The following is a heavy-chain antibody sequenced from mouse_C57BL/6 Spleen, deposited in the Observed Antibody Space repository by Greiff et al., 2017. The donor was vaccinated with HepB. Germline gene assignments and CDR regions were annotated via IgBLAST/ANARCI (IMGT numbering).Heavy chain of an antibody. CDR1: GYTFTSYW. J-gene: IGHJ4*01. CDR3: ARRGYSNYEAMDY. CDR2: IDPSDSYT. V-gene: IGHV1-69*01. Sequence: QVQLQQPGAELVMPGALVKLSCKASGYTFTSYWMHWVKQRPGQGLEWIGEIDPSDSYTNYNQKFKGKSTLTVDKSSSTAYMQLSSLTSEDSAVYYCARRGYSNYEAMDYWGQGTSVTVSS. D-gene: IGHD2-5*01.